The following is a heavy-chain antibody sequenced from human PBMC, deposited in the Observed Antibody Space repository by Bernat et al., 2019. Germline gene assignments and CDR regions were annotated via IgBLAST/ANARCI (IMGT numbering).Heavy chain of an antibody. CDR1: GYSFTSYW. CDR2: IYPGDSDT. Sequence: EVQLVQSGAEVKKPGESLKFSCKGSGYSFTSYWIGWVRQMPGKGLEWMGIIYPGDSDTRYSPSFQGQVTISADKSISTAYLQWSSLKASDTAMYYCERGVVVPAATLSFDYWGQGTLVTVSS. V-gene: IGHV5-51*01. J-gene: IGHJ4*02. CDR3: ERGVVVPAATLSFDY. D-gene: IGHD2-2*01.